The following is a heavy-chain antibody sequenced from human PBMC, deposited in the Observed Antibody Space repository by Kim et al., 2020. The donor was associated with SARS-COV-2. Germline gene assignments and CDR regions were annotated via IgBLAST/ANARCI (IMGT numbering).Heavy chain of an antibody. CDR3: ARAHSGEYSSSWHSGDY. Sequence: ASVKVSCKASGYTFTSYGISWVRQAPGQGLEWMGWISAYNGNTNYAQKLQGRVTMTTDTSTSTAYMELRSLRSDDTAVYYCARAHSGEYSSSWHSGDYWGQGTLVTVSS. CDR1: GYTFTSYG. V-gene: IGHV1-18*01. J-gene: IGHJ4*02. CDR2: ISAYNGNT. D-gene: IGHD6-13*01.